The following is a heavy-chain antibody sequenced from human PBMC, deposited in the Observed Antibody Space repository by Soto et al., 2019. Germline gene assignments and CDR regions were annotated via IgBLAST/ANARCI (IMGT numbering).Heavy chain of an antibody. J-gene: IGHJ4*02. Sequence: QVQLVESGGGVVQPGRSLRLSCAASGFTFSNYAMHWVRQAPGKGLEWVAVISYDGSNKDYADSVKGRFTISRDNSKNTLYLQMNSLRAEDTAVYYCARDRWGTVTTPFECWGQGTLVTVSS. V-gene: IGHV3-30-3*01. CDR1: GFTFSNYA. CDR2: ISYDGSNK. CDR3: ARDRWGTVTTPFEC. D-gene: IGHD4-17*01.